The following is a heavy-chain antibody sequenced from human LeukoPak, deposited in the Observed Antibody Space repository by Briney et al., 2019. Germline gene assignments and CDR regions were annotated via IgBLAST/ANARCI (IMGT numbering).Heavy chain of an antibody. CDR3: ARGPMVRTNLFDY. D-gene: IGHD3-10*01. J-gene: IGHJ4*02. V-gene: IGHV3-23*01. CDR2: ISGSGST. CDR1: GFTFRTYD. Sequence: GGSLRLSCAASGFTFRTYDMNWVRQAPGKGLEWVSVISGSGSTYYADSVKGRFTISRDNSKNTLYLQMNSLRAEDTAVYYCARGPMVRTNLFDYWGQGTLVTVSS.